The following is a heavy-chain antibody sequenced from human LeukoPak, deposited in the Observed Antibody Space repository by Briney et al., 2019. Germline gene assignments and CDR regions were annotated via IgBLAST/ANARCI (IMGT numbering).Heavy chain of an antibody. CDR2: IYYSGST. J-gene: IGHJ3*02. D-gene: IGHD4-17*01. CDR1: GYSISSGYY. Sequence: SETLSLTCTVSGYSISSGYYWGWIRQPPGKGLEWIGSIYYSGSTYYNPSLKGRVTISVDTSKNQFSLKLSSVTAADTAVYYCARSHYTVTTLGIWGQGTMVTVSS. CDR3: ARSHYTVTTLGI. V-gene: IGHV4-38-2*02.